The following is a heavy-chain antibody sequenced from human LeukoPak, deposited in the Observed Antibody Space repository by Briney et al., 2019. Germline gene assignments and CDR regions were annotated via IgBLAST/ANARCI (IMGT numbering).Heavy chain of an antibody. J-gene: IGHJ4*02. CDR1: GGSISSSTYF. Sequence: SETLSLTCSVSGGSISSSTYFWGWIRQPPGKGLEWIGYIYYSGSTNYNPSLKSRVTISVDTSKNQFSLKLSSVTAADTAVYYCARAVVAATFDYWGQGTLVTVSS. D-gene: IGHD2-15*01. V-gene: IGHV4-61*05. CDR2: IYYSGST. CDR3: ARAVVAATFDY.